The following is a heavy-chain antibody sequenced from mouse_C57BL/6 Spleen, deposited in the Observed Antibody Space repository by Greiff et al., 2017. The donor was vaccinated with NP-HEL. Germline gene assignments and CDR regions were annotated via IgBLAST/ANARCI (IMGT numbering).Heavy chain of an antibody. CDR3: ARYYGSSWYFDV. D-gene: IGHD1-1*01. Sequence: EVQRVESGGGLAKPGGSLKLSCAASGFTFSDYGMHWVRQAPEKGLEWVAYISSGSSTIYYADTVKGRFTISRDNAKNTLFLQMTSLRSEDTAMYYCARYYGSSWYFDVWGTGTTVTVSS. CDR1: GFTFSDYG. CDR2: ISSGSSTI. V-gene: IGHV5-17*01. J-gene: IGHJ1*03.